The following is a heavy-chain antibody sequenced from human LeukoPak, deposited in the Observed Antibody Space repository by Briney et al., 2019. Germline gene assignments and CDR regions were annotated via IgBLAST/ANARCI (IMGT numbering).Heavy chain of an antibody. CDR2: INHSGST. CDR3: ARGQWLVHYYSCGMDV. Sequence: PSETLSLTCAVYGGSFSGYYWSWIRQPPGKGLEWIGEINHSGSTNYNPSPKSRVTISVDTSKNQFSLKLSSVTAADTAVYYCARGQWLVHYYSCGMDVWGKGTTVTVSS. D-gene: IGHD6-19*01. CDR1: GGSFSGYY. J-gene: IGHJ6*04. V-gene: IGHV4-34*01.